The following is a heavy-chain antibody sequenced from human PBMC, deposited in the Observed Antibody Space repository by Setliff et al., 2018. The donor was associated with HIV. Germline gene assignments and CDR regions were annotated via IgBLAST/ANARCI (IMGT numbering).Heavy chain of an antibody. J-gene: IGHJ4*02. D-gene: IGHD3-22*01. CDR2: ISGFNGNT. V-gene: IGHV1-18*01. CDR1: GYSFSKYG. CDR3: ARGTYDSDY. Sequence: ASVKVSCKASGYSFSKYGISWVRQAPGQGLEWMGWISGFNGNTKYGQNFQGRVTMTRNTSISTAYMELSSLRSEDTAVYYCARGTYDSDYWGQGTLVTVSS.